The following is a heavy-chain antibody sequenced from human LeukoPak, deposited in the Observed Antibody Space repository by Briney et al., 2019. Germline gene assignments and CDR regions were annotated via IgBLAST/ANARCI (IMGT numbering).Heavy chain of an antibody. D-gene: IGHD1-14*01. CDR3: ARGNRPRGLGYYYGMDV. CDR2: MNPNSGNT. J-gene: IGHJ6*02. CDR1: GYTFTSYD. Sequence: GASVKVSCKASGYTFTSYDINWVRQATGQGLERMGWMNPNSGNTGYAQKFQGRVTMTRNTSISTAYMELSSLRSEDTAVYYCARGNRPRGLGYYYGMDVWGQGTTVTVSS. V-gene: IGHV1-8*01.